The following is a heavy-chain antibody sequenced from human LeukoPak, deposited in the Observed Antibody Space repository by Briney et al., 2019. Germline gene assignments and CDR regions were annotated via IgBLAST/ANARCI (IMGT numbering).Heavy chain of an antibody. CDR1: GFTFSSYA. CDR3: AKVGYSRSWYGFDY. CDR2: ISGSGGST. V-gene: IGHV3-23*01. Sequence: GGSLRLSSAAPGFTFSSYAMSWVCQAPGKGLEWVSAISGSGGSTYYADSVKGRFTISRDNTKNKLYPQMTSSRAEDTAVYYCAKVGYSRSWYGFDYWGPGTLVTVSS. J-gene: IGHJ4*02. D-gene: IGHD6-13*01.